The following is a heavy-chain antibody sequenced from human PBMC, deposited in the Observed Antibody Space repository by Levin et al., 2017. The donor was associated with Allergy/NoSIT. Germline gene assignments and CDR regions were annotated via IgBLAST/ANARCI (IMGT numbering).Heavy chain of an antibody. D-gene: IGHD5-18*01. J-gene: IGHJ4*02. CDR2: IYLSGST. CDR1: GGSISSGGYS. Sequence: ASETLSLTCAVSGGSISSGGYSWSWIRQPPGKGLEWIGNIYLSGSTNDNPSLKSRDTMSVDRSKNQFSLKLSYVTAADTAVYYCARVAGYSYGYYFDYWGPGTLVTVSS. CDR3: ARVAGYSYGYYFDY. V-gene: IGHV4-30-2*01.